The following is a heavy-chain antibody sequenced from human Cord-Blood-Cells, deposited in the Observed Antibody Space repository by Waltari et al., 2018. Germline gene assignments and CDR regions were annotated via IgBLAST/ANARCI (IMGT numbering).Heavy chain of an antibody. Sequence: QVQLVQSGAEVKKPGASVKVSCKASGYTFTSYAMHWVRQAPGQRLEWMGWINAGNGNTKYSQKCQGRVTITRDTSASTAYMELSSLRSEDTAVYYCAREQRFLEWLFAFDIWGQGTMVTVSS. J-gene: IGHJ3*02. CDR2: INAGNGNT. D-gene: IGHD3-3*01. CDR3: AREQRFLEWLFAFDI. CDR1: GYTFTSYA. V-gene: IGHV1-3*01.